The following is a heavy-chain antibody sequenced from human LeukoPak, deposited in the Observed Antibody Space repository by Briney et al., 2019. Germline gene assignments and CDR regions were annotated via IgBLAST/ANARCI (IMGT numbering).Heavy chain of an antibody. CDR1: GFTFSSYS. V-gene: IGHV3-21*01. J-gene: IGHJ4*02. Sequence: GGSLRLSCAASGFTFSSYSMNWVRQAPGKGLEWVSSISSSSSYIYYADSVKGRFTIFRDNAKNSLYLQMNSLRAEDTAVYYCAREIAARIFDCWGQGTLVTVSS. CDR2: ISSSSSYI. CDR3: AREIAARIFDC. D-gene: IGHD6-6*01.